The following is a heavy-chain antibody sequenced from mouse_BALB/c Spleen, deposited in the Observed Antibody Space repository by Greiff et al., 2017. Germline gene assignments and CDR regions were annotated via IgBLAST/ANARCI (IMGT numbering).Heavy chain of an antibody. CDR1: GYSITSGYY. J-gene: IGHJ1*01. CDR2: ISYDGSN. V-gene: IGHV3-6*02. D-gene: IGHD2-4*01. Sequence: EVQLVESGPGLVKPSQSLSLTCSVTGYSITSGYYWNWIRQFPGNKLEWMGYISYDGSNNYNPSLKNRISITRDTSKNQFFLKLNSVTTEDTATYYCARGDYDDWYFDVWGAGTTVTVSS. CDR3: ARGDYDDWYFDV.